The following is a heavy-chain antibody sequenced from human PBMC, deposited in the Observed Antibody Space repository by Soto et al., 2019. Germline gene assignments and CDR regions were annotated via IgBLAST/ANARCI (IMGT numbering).Heavy chain of an antibody. D-gene: IGHD2-21*02. V-gene: IGHV2-5*02. CDR3: VQSRCGGDCLQSYSAHSYYGLDV. J-gene: IGHJ6*02. CDR1: GFSLSTIGVG. CDR2: IYWDDDK. Sequence: QITLKESGPTLVKPTQTLTLTCTFSGFSLSTIGVGVGWIRQPPEKPLECLALIYWDDDKRYSPSLKSRLTVTKDTSKNQVVLTMTNMDPVDTATYYCVQSRCGGDCLQSYSAHSYYGLDVWGQGTTVTVSS.